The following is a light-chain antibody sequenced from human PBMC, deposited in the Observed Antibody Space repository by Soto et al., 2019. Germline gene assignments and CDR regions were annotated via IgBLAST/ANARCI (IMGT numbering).Light chain of an antibody. CDR1: QSISSY. J-gene: IGKJ3*01. CDR3: QQSYSTPEFT. CDR2: AAS. Sequence: DIQMTQSPSSLSASVGDRVTITCRASQSISSYLNWYQQKPGQAPKLLIYAASSLQSGVPSRFSGSGSGTDFTLTLSSQQPEDFATYYCQQSYSTPEFTFGPWTKVDIK. V-gene: IGKV1-39*01.